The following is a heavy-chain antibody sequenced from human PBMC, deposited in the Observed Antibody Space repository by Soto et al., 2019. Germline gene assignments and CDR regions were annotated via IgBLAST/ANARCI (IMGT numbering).Heavy chain of an antibody. CDR3: ARHQKSLTSNWNSLVFGMDV. CDR1: GYSFTSYW. V-gene: IGHV5-10-1*01. D-gene: IGHD1-7*01. CDR2: IDPSDSYT. J-gene: IGHJ6*02. Sequence: GESLKISCKGSGYSFTSYWISWVRQMPGKGLEWMGRIDPSDSYTNYSPSFQGHVTISADKSISTAYLQWSSLKASDTAMYYCARHQKSLTSNWNSLVFGMDVWGQGTTVTVSS.